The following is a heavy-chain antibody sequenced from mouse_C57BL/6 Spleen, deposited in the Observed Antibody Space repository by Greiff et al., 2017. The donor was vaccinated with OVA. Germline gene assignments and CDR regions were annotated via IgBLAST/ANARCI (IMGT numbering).Heavy chain of an antibody. Sequence: QVQLKQPGAELVKPGASVKLSCKASGYTFTSYWMHWVKQRPGQGLEWIGMIHPNSGSTNYNEKFKSKATLTLDKSSSTAYMQLSSLTSEDSAVYYCARRGTVGGAWFAYWGQGTLVTVSA. D-gene: IGHD1-1*01. CDR2: IHPNSGST. V-gene: IGHV1-64*01. J-gene: IGHJ3*01. CDR1: GYTFTSYW. CDR3: ARRGTVGGAWFAY.